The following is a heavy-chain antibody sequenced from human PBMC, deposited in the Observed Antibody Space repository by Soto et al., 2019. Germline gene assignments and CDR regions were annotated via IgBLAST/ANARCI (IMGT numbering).Heavy chain of an antibody. CDR3: ARVGVWDYFDY. D-gene: IGHD2-8*01. V-gene: IGHV4-59*01. CDR1: GGSISSYY. Sequence: SETLSLTCTVSGGSISSYYWSWIRQPPGKGLEWIGYIYYSGSTNYNPSLKSRVTISVDTSKNQFSLKLSSVTAADTAVYYCARVGVWDYFDYWGQGTLVTVSS. CDR2: IYYSGST. J-gene: IGHJ4*02.